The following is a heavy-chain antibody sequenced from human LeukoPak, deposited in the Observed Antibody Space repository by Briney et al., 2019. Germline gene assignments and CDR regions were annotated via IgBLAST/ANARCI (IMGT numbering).Heavy chain of an antibody. CDR1: GGSISSGGYY. Sequence: SQTLSLTCTVSGGSISSGGYYWSWIRQHPGKGLEWIGYIYYSGSTYYNPSLKSRVTISVDTSKTQFSLKLSSVTAADTAVYYCARLRYDILTGYFDAFDIWGQGTMVTVSS. J-gene: IGHJ3*02. D-gene: IGHD3-9*01. CDR3: ARLRYDILTGYFDAFDI. V-gene: IGHV4-31*03. CDR2: IYYSGST.